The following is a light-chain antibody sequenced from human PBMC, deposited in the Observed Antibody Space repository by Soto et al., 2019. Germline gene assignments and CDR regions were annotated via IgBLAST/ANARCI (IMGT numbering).Light chain of an antibody. CDR1: SSDVGGYNY. V-gene: IGLV2-14*01. CDR2: EVS. CDR3: SSYTSSNIDYV. Sequence: QSALTQPASVSGSPGQSITISCTGTSSDVGGYNYVSWYQQHPGKAPKLMIYEVSNRPSGVSNRFSGSKSGNTASLTISGLQAEDEADYYCSSYTSSNIDYVFGTVT. J-gene: IGLJ1*01.